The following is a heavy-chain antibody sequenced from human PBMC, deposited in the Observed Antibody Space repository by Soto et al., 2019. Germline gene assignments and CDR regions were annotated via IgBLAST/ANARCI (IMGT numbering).Heavy chain of an antibody. Sequence: QVQLVQSGAEVKKPGSSVKVSCKASGGTFSSYAISWVRQAPGQGLEWMGGIIPIFGTANYAQKFQGRVTITADESTSTAYMELSSLRSEDTAVYYCARVVWFGELGSGGGYYYYGMDVWGQGTTVTVSS. V-gene: IGHV1-69*01. CDR1: GGTFSSYA. D-gene: IGHD3-10*01. CDR3: ARVVWFGELGSGGGYYYYGMDV. J-gene: IGHJ6*02. CDR2: IIPIFGTA.